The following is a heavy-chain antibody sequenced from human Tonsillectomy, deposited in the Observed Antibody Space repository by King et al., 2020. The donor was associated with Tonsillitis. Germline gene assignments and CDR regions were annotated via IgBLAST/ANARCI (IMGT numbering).Heavy chain of an antibody. CDR2: ISAYNGNT. CDR1: GYTFAHYG. D-gene: IGHD3-3*01. J-gene: IGHJ4*02. V-gene: IGHV1-18*04. Sequence: QLVQSGAEVKKPGASVNVSCKASGYTFAHYGISWVRQAPGQGLEWMGWISAYNGNTNYEQKFHGRVTMTTDTSTTTAYMEVRSLRSDDTAVYYYARDDYDFWSGYYPSFDYWGQGTLVTVSS. CDR3: ARDDYDFWSGYYPSFDY.